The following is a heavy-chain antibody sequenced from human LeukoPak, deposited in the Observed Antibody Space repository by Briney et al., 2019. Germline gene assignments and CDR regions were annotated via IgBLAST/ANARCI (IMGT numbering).Heavy chain of an antibody. CDR3: ARNNGMDV. CDR1: GFTFSSHW. CDR2: VNRDGSET. Sequence: GGSLRLSCAASGFTFSSHWMTWVRQVPGRGPEWVANVNRDGSETYYLDSVKGRFTISKDNAKNSLYLQMNSLRAEDTALYHCARNNGMDVWGQGTTVIVSS. V-gene: IGHV3-7*03. J-gene: IGHJ6*02.